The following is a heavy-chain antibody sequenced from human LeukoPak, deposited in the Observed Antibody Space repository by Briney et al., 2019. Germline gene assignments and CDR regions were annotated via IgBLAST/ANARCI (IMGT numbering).Heavy chain of an antibody. D-gene: IGHD2-15*01. Sequence: ASVKVSCKASGGTFSSYAISWVRQAPGQGLEWMGGIIPIFGTANYAQKFQGRVTITADESTSTAYMELSSLRSEDTAVYYCARDPVVAATSDYYYYGMGVWGQGTTVTVSS. CDR1: GGTFSSYA. J-gene: IGHJ6*02. CDR3: ARDPVVAATSDYYYYGMGV. CDR2: IIPIFGTA. V-gene: IGHV1-69*13.